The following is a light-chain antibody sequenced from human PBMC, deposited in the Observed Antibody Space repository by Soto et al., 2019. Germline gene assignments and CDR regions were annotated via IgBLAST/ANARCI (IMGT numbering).Light chain of an antibody. CDR1: QNVDIY. Sequence: ETVLTQSPATLSLSPGETATLSCRASQNVDIYLAWYQQKPGQAPRLLIYDASNRATGIPARFSGSGSGTEFTLTISSLEPEDFAVYYCQQRKNWPPLTFDQGTRLE. CDR2: DAS. J-gene: IGKJ5*01. CDR3: QQRKNWPPLT. V-gene: IGKV3-11*01.